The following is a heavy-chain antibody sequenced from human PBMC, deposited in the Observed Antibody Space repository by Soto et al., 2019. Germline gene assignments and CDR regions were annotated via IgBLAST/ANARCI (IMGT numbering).Heavy chain of an antibody. CDR3: ARESELEVPFDY. D-gene: IGHD1-7*01. CDR2: TNAGNGDT. CDR1: GYTFTSYA. J-gene: IGHJ4*02. V-gene: IGHV1-3*01. Sequence: QVRLVRSGAEGKKPGASVKVSCKASGYTFTSYAMHWVRQAPGQRLEGMGWTNAGNGDTKYSQKFQGRVTITRDTSASTAYMELSSLRSEDTAVYYCARESELEVPFDYWGQGTLVTVSS.